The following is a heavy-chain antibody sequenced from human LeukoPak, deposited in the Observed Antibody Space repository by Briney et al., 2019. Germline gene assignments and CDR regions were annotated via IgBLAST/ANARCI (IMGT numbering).Heavy chain of an antibody. D-gene: IGHD2-2*01. CDR3: ARFPSAMKGFWFDP. CDR1: GGSISSGAYS. V-gene: IGHV4-30-2*01. CDR2: IYHSGST. Sequence: SETLSLTCAVSGGSISSGAYSWSWIRQPPGKGLEWIGYIYHSGSTYYNPSLKSRVTISIDRSKNHFSLNLSSVTAADTAVYYCARFPSAMKGFWFDPWGQGTLVTVSS. J-gene: IGHJ5*02.